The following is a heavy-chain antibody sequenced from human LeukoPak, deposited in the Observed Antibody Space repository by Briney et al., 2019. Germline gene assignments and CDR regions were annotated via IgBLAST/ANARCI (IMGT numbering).Heavy chain of an antibody. CDR1: RYTFTDYF. J-gene: IGHJ4*02. Sequence: ASVKVSCKASRYTFTDYFMHWVRLAPGQGLEWMGWIDPNSGGTNYAQKFQGRVTMTRDTSLSTAYMELSSLTSDDTAVYYCARDGSSGWYGLIDNWGQGTLVTVSS. D-gene: IGHD6-19*01. V-gene: IGHV1-2*02. CDR2: IDPNSGGT. CDR3: ARDGSSGWYGLIDN.